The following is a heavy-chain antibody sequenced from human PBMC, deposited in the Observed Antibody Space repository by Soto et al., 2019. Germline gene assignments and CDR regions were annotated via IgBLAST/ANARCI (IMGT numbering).Heavy chain of an antibody. CDR2: ISGSGGST. D-gene: IGHD3-10*01. J-gene: IGHJ6*02. V-gene: IGHV3-23*01. CDR1: GFTFSSYA. Sequence: EVQLLESGGGLVQPGGSLRLSCAASGFTFSSYAMSWVRQAPGKGLEWVSAISGSGGSTYYPDSVKGRFTISRDNSKNTLYLQMNSLRAEDTAVYYCAKVDGSGSYYNVIYYYGMDVWGQGTTVTVSS. CDR3: AKVDGSGSYYNVIYYYGMDV.